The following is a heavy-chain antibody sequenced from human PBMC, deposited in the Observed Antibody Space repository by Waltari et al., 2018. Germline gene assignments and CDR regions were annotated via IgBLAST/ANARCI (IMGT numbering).Heavy chain of an antibody. V-gene: IGHV3-23*04. J-gene: IGHJ4*02. CDR2: ILVCGAIT. CDR3: ANDPGAAACTRYFDY. D-gene: IGHD6-13*01. Sequence: EVQLVESGGGLVQPGGSLRLSCAASGFTFSSYAMSWVRQDPGKGLEWVSGILVCGAITYYSYSVKVRFTISRDNSKNTLYLQMNSLRAEDTSVYYCANDPGAAACTRYFDYWGQGTLVTVSS. CDR1: GFTFSSYA.